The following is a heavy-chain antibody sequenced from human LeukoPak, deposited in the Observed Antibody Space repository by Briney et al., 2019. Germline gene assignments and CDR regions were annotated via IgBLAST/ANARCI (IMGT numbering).Heavy chain of an antibody. V-gene: IGHV1-46*01. J-gene: IGHJ6*04. CDR2: INPSGGST. CDR1: AYTFTSYY. D-gene: IGHD3-9*01. CDR3: AGGHYDILTGYTPGGMDV. Sequence: ASVKISCKASAYTFTSYYMHWVRQAPGQGLEWMGIINPSGGSTSYAQKFQGRVTMTRDTSTSTVYMELSSLRSEDTAVYYCAGGHYDILTGYTPGGMDVWGKGTTVTVSS.